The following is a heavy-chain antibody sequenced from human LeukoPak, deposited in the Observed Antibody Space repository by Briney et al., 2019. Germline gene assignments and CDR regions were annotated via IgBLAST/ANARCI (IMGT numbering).Heavy chain of an antibody. V-gene: IGHV4-59*01. J-gene: IGHJ5*02. D-gene: IGHD1-26*01. CDR1: GGSISGYY. Sequence: SETLSLTCTVSGGSISGYYWNWIRQPPGKGLEWIGSIYYSGSTNYNPSLKSRVTISVDTSKNQFSLKLRSVTAADTAVYYCAKAIVGATNWFDPWGQGTLVTVSS. CDR2: IYYSGST. CDR3: AKAIVGATNWFDP.